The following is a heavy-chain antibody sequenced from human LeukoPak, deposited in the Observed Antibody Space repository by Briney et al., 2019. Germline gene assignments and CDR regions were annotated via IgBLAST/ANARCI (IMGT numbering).Heavy chain of an antibody. CDR1: GFTFSHTW. D-gene: IGHD6-13*01. CDR3: AKYSAAAGTQSFDY. CDR2: ISYDGSNK. Sequence: GGSLRLSCAASGFTFSHTWISWVRQAPGKGLEWVAVISYDGSNKYYADSVKGRFTISRDNSKNTLYLQMNSLRAEDTAVYYCAKYSAAAGTQSFDYWGQGTLVTVSS. V-gene: IGHV3-30-3*01. J-gene: IGHJ4*02.